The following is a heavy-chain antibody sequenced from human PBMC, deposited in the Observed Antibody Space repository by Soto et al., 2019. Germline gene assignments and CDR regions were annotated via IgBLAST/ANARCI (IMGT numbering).Heavy chain of an antibody. Sequence: EVPLVESGGGLVQPGRSLRLSCAASGFTFDDYAMHWVRQAPGKGLEWVSGISWNSGSIGYADSVKGRFTISRDNAXXSLYLQMNSLRAEDTALYYCAKAGFWSGYYSLVDYWGQGTLVTVSS. J-gene: IGHJ4*02. V-gene: IGHV3-9*01. CDR2: ISWNSGSI. D-gene: IGHD3-3*01. CDR3: AKAGFWSGYYSLVDY. CDR1: GFTFDDYA.